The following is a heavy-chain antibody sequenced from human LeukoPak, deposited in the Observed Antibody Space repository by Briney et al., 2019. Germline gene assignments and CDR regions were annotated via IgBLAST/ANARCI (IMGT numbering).Heavy chain of an antibody. CDR3: AKERGDSRGKYYFDY. D-gene: IGHD2-21*02. Sequence: GGSLRLSCAASGFTFRSYAMSWVRQAPGKGLEWVSAISGSGGSTYYADSVKGRFTISRDNSKNTLYLQMNSLRAEDTAVYYCAKERGDSRGKYYFDYWGQGTLVTVSS. V-gene: IGHV3-23*01. J-gene: IGHJ4*02. CDR1: GFTFRSYA. CDR2: ISGSGGST.